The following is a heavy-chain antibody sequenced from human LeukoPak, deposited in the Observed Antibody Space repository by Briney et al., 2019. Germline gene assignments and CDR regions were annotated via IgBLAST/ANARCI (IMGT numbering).Heavy chain of an antibody. Sequence: GGSLRLSCAASGITFTNAWMTWVRRAPGKGLEWVGRVLSKTDGGTANYAAPVKGRFTISRDDSKDTVYLQMNSLKTEDTAMYYCTTERAGAFDYWGQGTRVTVSP. J-gene: IGHJ4*02. CDR2: VLSKTDGGTA. D-gene: IGHD3-10*01. CDR3: TTERAGAFDY. CDR1: GITFTNAW. V-gene: IGHV3-15*01.